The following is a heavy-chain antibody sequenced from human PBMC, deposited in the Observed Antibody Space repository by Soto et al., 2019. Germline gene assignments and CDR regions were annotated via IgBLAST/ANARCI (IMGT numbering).Heavy chain of an antibody. CDR1: GFTFSSYG. CDR2: IWYDGSSE. Sequence: QVQLVESGGGVVQPGRSLRLSCAASGFTFSSYGMHWVRQAPGKGLEWVAVIWYDGSSEYYAGSVKGRFTISRDNSKNTLYLQVTSLRAEDTAVYYCARRGVVTAYDYWGQGTLVTVSS. V-gene: IGHV3-33*01. J-gene: IGHJ4*02. D-gene: IGHD2-21*02. CDR3: ARRGVVTAYDY.